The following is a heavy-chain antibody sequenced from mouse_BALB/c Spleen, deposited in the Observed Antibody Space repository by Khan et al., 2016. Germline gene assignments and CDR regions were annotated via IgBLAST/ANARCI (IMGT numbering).Heavy chain of an antibody. J-gene: IGHJ3*01. CDR2: ISYDGSN. Sequence: EVELVESGPGLVKPSQSLSLTCSVTGYSITSGYYWNWIRQFPGNKLEWMGYISYDGSNNYNPSLKNRISITPDTSKNQFFLKLISLPTEDTATYYCARGERLRQAFAYWGQGTLVTVSA. V-gene: IGHV3-6*02. D-gene: IGHD2-4*01. CDR3: ARGERLRQAFAY. CDR1: GYSITSGYY.